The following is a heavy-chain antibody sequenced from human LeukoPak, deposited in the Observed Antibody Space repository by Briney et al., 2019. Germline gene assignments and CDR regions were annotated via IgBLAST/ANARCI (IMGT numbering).Heavy chain of an antibody. CDR3: ARKSGSYLE. CDR1: GFSVSSLY. D-gene: IGHD1-26*01. J-gene: IGHJ4*02. CDR2: IYHEVRT. V-gene: IGHV3-53*01. Sequence: GGSLRLSCAASGFSVSSLYMSWVRQALGKGVGWVSDIYHEVRTAYADSVRGRFTISRDNSNNTLYVQMNSLRAEDTALYCCARKSGSYLEWGQGTLVTVSS.